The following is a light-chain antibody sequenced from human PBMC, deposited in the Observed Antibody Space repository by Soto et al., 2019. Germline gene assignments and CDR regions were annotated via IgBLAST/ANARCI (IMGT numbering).Light chain of an antibody. CDR1: ALPKKF. J-gene: IGLJ3*02. CDR2: DDI. V-gene: IGLV3-10*01. Sequence: SYELTQPPSVSVSPGQTARITCSGDALPKKFAYWYQQKSGQAPVLVIYDDITRPSGIPERFSASSSGTMATLTISGAQVEDEADYYCYSIDSSGNLGVCGGGTKVTVL. CDR3: YSIDSSGNLGV.